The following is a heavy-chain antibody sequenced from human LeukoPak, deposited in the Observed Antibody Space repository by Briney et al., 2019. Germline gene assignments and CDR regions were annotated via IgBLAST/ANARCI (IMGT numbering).Heavy chain of an antibody. D-gene: IGHD3-22*01. Sequence: SQTLSLTCTVSGGSISSGTYYWSWIRQPAEKGLEWIGRIYNSGSTNYNPSLKSRVTISADTSKNQFSLKLSSVTAADTAVYYCARDQTYYYDSSGYRHNWFDPWGQGTLVTVSS. J-gene: IGHJ5*02. CDR2: IYNSGST. CDR1: GGSISSGTYY. CDR3: ARDQTYYYDSSGYRHNWFDP. V-gene: IGHV4-61*02.